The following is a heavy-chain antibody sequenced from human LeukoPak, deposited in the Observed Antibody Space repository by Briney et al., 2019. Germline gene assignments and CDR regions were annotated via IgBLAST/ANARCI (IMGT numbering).Heavy chain of an antibody. CDR2: IRSKANNYAT. CDR3: SKRGEELSLFYY. D-gene: IGHD3-16*02. CDR1: GFTFSGST. J-gene: IGHJ4*02. V-gene: IGHV3-73*01. Sequence: PGGSLRLSCAASGFTFSGSTMHWVRQASGKGLEWVGHIRSKANNYATTYAASVKGRFTISRDDSKNTAYLQMNNMKTEDTAVYYCSKRGEELSLFYYWGQGTLVTVSS.